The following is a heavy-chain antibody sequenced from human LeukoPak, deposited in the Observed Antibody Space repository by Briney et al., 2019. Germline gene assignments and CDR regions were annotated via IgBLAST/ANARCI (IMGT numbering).Heavy chain of an antibody. V-gene: IGHV3-66*02. CDR2: IYSGGST. Sequence: GGSLRLSCAASGFTVSSNYMSWVRQAPGKGLEWVSVIYSGGSTYYADSVKGRFTISRDNSKNTLYLQMNSLRAEDTAVYYCAGDYYCSSTSCYANWFDPWGQGTLVTVSS. CDR1: GFTVSSNY. CDR3: AGDYYCSSTSCYANWFDP. J-gene: IGHJ5*02. D-gene: IGHD2-2*01.